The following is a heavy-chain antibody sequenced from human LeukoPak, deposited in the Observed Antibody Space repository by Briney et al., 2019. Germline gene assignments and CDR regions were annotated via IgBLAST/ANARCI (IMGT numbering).Heavy chain of an antibody. CDR2: VSGSGGGT. Sequence: GGSLRLSCAASGFAFSSYAMSWVRQAPGQGLEWVSGVSGSGGGTYYGDSVKGRFTISRDNSKNTLYLQMNSLRAEDTAVYYCAKDRGWDFWSGSWFDPWGQGTLVTVSS. J-gene: IGHJ5*02. D-gene: IGHD3-3*01. CDR1: GFAFSSYA. V-gene: IGHV3-23*01. CDR3: AKDRGWDFWSGSWFDP.